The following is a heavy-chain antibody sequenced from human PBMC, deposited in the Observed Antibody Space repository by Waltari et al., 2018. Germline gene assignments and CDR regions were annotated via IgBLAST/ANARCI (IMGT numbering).Heavy chain of an antibody. D-gene: IGHD2-15*01. J-gene: IGHJ4*02. CDR1: GESISSLSW. V-gene: IGHV4-4*02. Sequence: QLQESGPGLVESSGTLSLTCTVSGESISSLSWWTWVRQPPGKGLGWIGEVFQSGSTNYIPSLKIRVTLSVDKSTNQFFLTLNSVTAADTAMYYCAKISLHREGYSWGQGTLVTV. CDR2: VFQSGST. CDR3: AKISLHREGYS.